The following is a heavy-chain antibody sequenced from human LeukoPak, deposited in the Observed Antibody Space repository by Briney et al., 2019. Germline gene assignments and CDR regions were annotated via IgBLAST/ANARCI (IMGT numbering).Heavy chain of an antibody. CDR3: ARGYGRMSLVRGVPNWFDF. J-gene: IGHJ5*01. CDR2: IYNGGTT. CDR1: GGSISSGGYY. V-gene: IGHV4-31*03. D-gene: IGHD3-10*01. Sequence: SQTLSLTCTVSGGSISSGGYYWSWVRQHPGRGLEWSGSIYNGGTTYYNPSLKSRVSISVDTSKNQFSLELTSVTAADTAVYYCARGYGRMSLVRGVPNWFDFWGQGTLVTVSS.